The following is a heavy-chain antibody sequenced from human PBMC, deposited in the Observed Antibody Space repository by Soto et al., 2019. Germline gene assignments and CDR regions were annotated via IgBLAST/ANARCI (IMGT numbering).Heavy chain of an antibody. V-gene: IGHV5-51*03. D-gene: IGHD2-15*01. CDR1: GYTFSSYW. J-gene: IGHJ4*02. Sequence: EVQLVQSGAEVTKPGESLRISCKGSGYTFSSYWIAWVRQMPGKGLEWVGIIYPGDSETRITPSFQGQVSISADKSIDTADLQWSSLWASDTAMYYCARVRGCSDGTCYPFDYWGQGTLVTVSS. CDR3: ARVRGCSDGTCYPFDY. CDR2: IYPGDSET.